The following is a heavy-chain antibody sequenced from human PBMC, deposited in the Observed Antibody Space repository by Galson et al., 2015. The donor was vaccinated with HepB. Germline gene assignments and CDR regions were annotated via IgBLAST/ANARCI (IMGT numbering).Heavy chain of an antibody. CDR2: ISGRGGST. V-gene: IGHV3-23*01. J-gene: IGHJ4*02. CDR3: AALAYCGGDCYSNDY. CDR1: GFTFSSYA. Sequence: SLRLSCAASGFTFSSYAMSWVRQAPGKGLEWVSAISGRGGSTYYADSVKGRFTISRDNSKNTLYLQMNSLRAEDTAVYYCAALAYCGGDCYSNDYWGQGTLVTVSS. D-gene: IGHD2-21*01.